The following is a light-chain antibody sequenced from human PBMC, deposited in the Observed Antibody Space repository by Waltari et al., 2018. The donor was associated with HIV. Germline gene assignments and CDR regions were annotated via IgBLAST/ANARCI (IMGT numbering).Light chain of an antibody. CDR3: QQYGGSVT. J-gene: IGKJ5*01. V-gene: IGKV3-20*01. CDR2: GAS. Sequence: EIVLTQSPGTLSLSPGERATLSYRASQRLNSNYLAWYQQKPGQAPRLLVYGASVRATGIPDRFSVSGSGTDFTLTISRLEPEDFAVYYCQQYGGSVTFGQGTRLEIK. CDR1: QRLNSNY.